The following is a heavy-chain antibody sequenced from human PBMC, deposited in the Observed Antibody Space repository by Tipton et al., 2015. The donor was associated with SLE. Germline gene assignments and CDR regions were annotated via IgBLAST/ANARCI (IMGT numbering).Heavy chain of an antibody. CDR3: ASLAVTTQYYYYYYYMDV. D-gene: IGHD4-17*01. CDR2: IKHSGRT. CDR1: GGSFSGYY. V-gene: IGHV4-34*01. Sequence: TLSLTCAVYGGSFSGYYWSWIRQPPGKGLEWIGEIKHSGRTNYNPSLKSRVTISVDTSKNQFSLKLSSVTAADTAVYYCASLAVTTQYYYYYYYMDVWGKGTTVTVSS. J-gene: IGHJ6*03.